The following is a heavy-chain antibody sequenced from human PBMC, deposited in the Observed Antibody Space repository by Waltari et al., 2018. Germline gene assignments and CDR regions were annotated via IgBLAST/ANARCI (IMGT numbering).Heavy chain of an antibody. J-gene: IGHJ4*02. CDR1: GFTFSRYR. D-gene: IGHD6-19*01. Sequence: EVQLVESGGGLVKPGGSRRLSWAASGFTFSRYRMNWVRRAPGKGLEWVSSISSSSSYRYYADSVKGRFTISRDNAKNSLYLQMNSLRAEDTAVYYCARPYSSGWSGGYYWGQGTLVTVSS. V-gene: IGHV3-21*01. CDR2: ISSSSSYR. CDR3: ARPYSSGWSGGYY.